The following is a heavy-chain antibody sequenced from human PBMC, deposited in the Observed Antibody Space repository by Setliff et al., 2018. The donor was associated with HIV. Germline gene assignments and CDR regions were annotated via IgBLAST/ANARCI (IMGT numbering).Heavy chain of an antibody. V-gene: IGHV4-59*08. Sequence: LSLTCTVSGDSISTDYWTWIRQPPGKGLEWIGYIYNSASTSYNPALKSRVTISVDTSKNQFSLKLSSVTAADTAVYYCARHSPSDYWGQGTLVTVSS. CDR2: IYNSAST. CDR1: GDSISTDY. CDR3: ARHSPSDY. J-gene: IGHJ4*02.